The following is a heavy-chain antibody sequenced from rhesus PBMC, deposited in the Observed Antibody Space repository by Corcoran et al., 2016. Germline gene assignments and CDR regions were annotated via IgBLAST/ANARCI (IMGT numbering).Heavy chain of an antibody. CDR1: GGSFSSYW. Sequence: QVQLQESGPGLVKPSETLSLTCAVSGGSFSSYWWSWIRQPPGKRLEWIGEINGNSGSTNYNPSLKSRVTISNDASKNQFSLKLSSVTAADTAVYYCARRSWNNVDYWGQGVLVTVSS. D-gene: IGHD1-20*01. V-gene: IGHV4-80*01. CDR3: ARRSWNNVDY. J-gene: IGHJ4*01. CDR2: INGNSGST.